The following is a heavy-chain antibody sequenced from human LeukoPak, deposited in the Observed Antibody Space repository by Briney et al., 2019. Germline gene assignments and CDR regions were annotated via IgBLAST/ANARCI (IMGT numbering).Heavy chain of an antibody. Sequence: GGSLRLSCAASGSTFSSYWMHWVRQAPGKGLVWVSRINDDGSKTTYADSVKGRFTISRDNAKNTLYLQMNSLRAEDTAVYYCAAPGCSSACYYYMDVWGKGTTVTVSS. CDR2: INDDGSKT. J-gene: IGHJ6*03. CDR3: AAPGCSSACYYYMDV. CDR1: GSTFSSYW. D-gene: IGHD2-2*01. V-gene: IGHV3-74*03.